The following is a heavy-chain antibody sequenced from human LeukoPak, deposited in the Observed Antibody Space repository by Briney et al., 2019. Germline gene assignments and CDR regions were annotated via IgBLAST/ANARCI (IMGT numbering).Heavy chain of an antibody. D-gene: IGHD4-17*01. Sequence: SETLSLTCTVSGGSINNYYWSWIRQLPGKGLEWIGYIYYRGSTNYNPSLKSRVTFSVDTSKNQFSLKLNSVTAADTAVYYCARGGDYGDLRYFDYWGQGTLVTVSS. CDR3: ARGGDYGDLRYFDY. CDR2: IYYRGST. V-gene: IGHV4-59*01. J-gene: IGHJ4*02. CDR1: GGSINNYY.